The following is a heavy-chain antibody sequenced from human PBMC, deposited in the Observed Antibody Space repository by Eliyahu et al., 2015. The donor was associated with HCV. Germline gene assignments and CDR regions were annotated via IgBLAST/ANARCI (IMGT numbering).Heavy chain of an antibody. V-gene: IGHV5-51*03. Sequence: EVQLVQSGAEVKKPGESLKISCKTSGYSFSTHWIAWVRQMPGKGLEWMGIIYPDDSDTRYSPSFQGQVTISADKSINTAYLQWSSLKASDSGMYYCARVEQGDCTDGNCYNWFDPWGQGTLVTVSS. D-gene: IGHD2-15*01. CDR1: GYSFSTHW. J-gene: IGHJ5*02. CDR3: ARVEQGDCTDGNCYNWFDP. CDR2: IYPDDSDT.